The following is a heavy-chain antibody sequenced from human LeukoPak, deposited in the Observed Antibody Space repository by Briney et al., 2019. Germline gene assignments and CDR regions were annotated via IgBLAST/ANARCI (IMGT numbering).Heavy chain of an antibody. CDR1: AYTFTAYY. CDR2: IIPIFVTA. J-gene: IGHJ3*02. CDR3: ASRRPVVVVTALDAFDI. D-gene: IGHD2-21*02. Sequence: GASVKVSCKASAYTFTAYYIHRVRQAPGQGLEWMGGIIPIFVTANYAQKFQGRVTITADESTSTAYMELSSLRSEDTAVYYCASRRPVVVVTALDAFDIWGQGTMVTVSS. V-gene: IGHV1-69*13.